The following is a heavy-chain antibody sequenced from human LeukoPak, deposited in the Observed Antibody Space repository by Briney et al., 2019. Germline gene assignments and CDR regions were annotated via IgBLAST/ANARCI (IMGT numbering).Heavy chain of an antibody. D-gene: IGHD2-15*01. Sequence: PGGSLRLSCAASGFTFNIYNMSWVRQAPGKGLEWVSSISGSNSFIYYADSVKGRFTISRDNAKNSLYLQMNSLKAEDMAVYYCARDRGGGSTYLDSWGQGTLVTVSS. V-gene: IGHV3-21*01. CDR1: GFTFNIYN. CDR2: ISGSNSFI. J-gene: IGHJ4*02. CDR3: ARDRGGGSTYLDS.